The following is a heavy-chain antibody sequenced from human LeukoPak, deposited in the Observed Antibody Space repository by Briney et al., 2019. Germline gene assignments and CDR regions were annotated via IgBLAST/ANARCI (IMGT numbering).Heavy chain of an antibody. CDR3: ARDHWELPDDY. CDR1: GYTFTSYD. V-gene: IGHV1-8*01. J-gene: IGHJ4*02. D-gene: IGHD1-26*01. CDR2: MNPNSGNT. Sequence: ASVKVSCKASGYTFTSYDINWVRQATGQGLEWMGWMNPNSGNTGYAQKFQGRVTMTRNTSISTAYMELSRLRSDDTAVYYCARDHWELPDDYWGQGTLVTVSS.